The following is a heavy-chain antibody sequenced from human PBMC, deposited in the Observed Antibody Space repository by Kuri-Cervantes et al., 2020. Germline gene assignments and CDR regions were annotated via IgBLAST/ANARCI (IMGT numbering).Heavy chain of an antibody. J-gene: IGHJ6*02. D-gene: IGHD6-19*01. CDR2: IYSGGST. CDR3: ARGTGWGGYYYYGMDV. CDR1: GFTVSSNY. Sequence: GESLKISCAASGFTVSSNYMSWVRQAPGKGLEWVSVIYSGGSTYYADAVKGRFTISRNNSKNTLYLQMNSLGAEDTAVYYCARGTGWGGYYYYGMDVWGQGTTVTVSS. V-gene: IGHV3-53*01.